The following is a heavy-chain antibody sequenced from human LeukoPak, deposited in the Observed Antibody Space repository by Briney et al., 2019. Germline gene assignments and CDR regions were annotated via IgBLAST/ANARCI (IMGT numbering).Heavy chain of an antibody. CDR1: GGSISSYY. D-gene: IGHD3-16*02. Sequence: SETLSLTCTVSGGSISSYYWSWIRQPPGKGLEWIGYIYYSGSTNYNPSLKSRVTVSVDTSKNQFSLKPSSVTAADTAVYYCARDGIVSWYFDLWGRGTLVTVSS. J-gene: IGHJ2*01. V-gene: IGHV4-59*01. CDR3: ARDGIVSWYFDL. CDR2: IYYSGST.